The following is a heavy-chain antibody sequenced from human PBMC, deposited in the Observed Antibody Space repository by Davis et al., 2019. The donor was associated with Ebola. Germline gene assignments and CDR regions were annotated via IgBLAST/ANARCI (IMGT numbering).Heavy chain of an antibody. J-gene: IGHJ6*02. V-gene: IGHV3-74*01. CDR2: INRDASTT. CDR1: GFTFGDYW. Sequence: PGGSLRLSCAASGFTFGDYWMHWVRQTPGKGLVWVSRINRDASTTNYADSVQGRFTISRDNAKNTLYLQMNNLRADDSAVYYCATFRYYNLGMDVWGQGTTVSVSS. D-gene: IGHD1-14*01. CDR3: ATFRYYNLGMDV.